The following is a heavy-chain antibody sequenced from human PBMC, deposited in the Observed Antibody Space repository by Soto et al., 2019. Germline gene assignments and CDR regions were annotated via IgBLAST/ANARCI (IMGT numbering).Heavy chain of an antibody. J-gene: IGHJ6*02. Sequence: SETLSLTCTVSGGSISSGGYYWSWIRQHPGKGLEWIGYIYYSGSTYYNPSLKSRVTISVDKSKNQFSLKLSSVTAADTAVYYCARDFTDSSGPTLGMGVWGQGTTVTVSS. CDR2: IYYSGST. CDR1: GGSISSGGYY. CDR3: ARDFTDSSGPTLGMGV. D-gene: IGHD6-19*01. V-gene: IGHV4-31*03.